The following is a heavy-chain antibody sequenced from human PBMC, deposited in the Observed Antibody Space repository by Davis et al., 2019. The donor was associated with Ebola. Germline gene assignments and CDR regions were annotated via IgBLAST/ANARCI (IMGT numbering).Heavy chain of an antibody. Sequence: GGSLRLSCSASGFTFSSYAMHWVRQAPGKGLEYVSAISSNGGSTYYADSVKGRFTISRDNSKNTLYLQMSSLRAEDTAVYYCVKNLGFWSGYSNYYYYGMDVWGQGTTVTVSS. D-gene: IGHD3-3*01. CDR1: GFTFSSYA. CDR3: VKNLGFWSGYSNYYYYGMDV. CDR2: ISSNGGST. J-gene: IGHJ6*02. V-gene: IGHV3-64D*08.